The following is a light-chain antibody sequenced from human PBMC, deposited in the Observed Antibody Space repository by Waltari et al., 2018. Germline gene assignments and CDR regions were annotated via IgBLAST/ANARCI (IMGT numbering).Light chain of an antibody. V-gene: IGLV1-47*01. CDR3: ASWDDSLRGRV. J-gene: IGLJ3*02. Sequence: QSALSQPPSSSGTPAEGVNISCSGGRSNLGRNYVYCFQPLPGTAPKLPIPRNNQRPSGVPDRFSASKSGTSASLAISGLRSEDEADYYCASWDDSLRGRVFGGGTKLTVL. CDR2: RNN. CDR1: RSNLGRNY.